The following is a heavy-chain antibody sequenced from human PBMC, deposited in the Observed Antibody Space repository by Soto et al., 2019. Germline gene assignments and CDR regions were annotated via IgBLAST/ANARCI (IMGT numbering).Heavy chain of an antibody. CDR3: ARDRAGRSFAPQYGREYYYGMDV. D-gene: IGHD3-9*01. V-gene: IGHV4-31*03. CDR2: IHDSGST. CDR1: GGCRTGVGYY. Sequence: SETLSLTCTVSGGCRTGVGYYCTCIRRNPGKGLEWIGYIHDSGSTNYNPSLKSRVTMSIATATNQFSLELTSVTAADPAVYFCARDRAGRSFAPQYGREYYYGMDVRGPGTTVTVSS. J-gene: IGHJ6*02.